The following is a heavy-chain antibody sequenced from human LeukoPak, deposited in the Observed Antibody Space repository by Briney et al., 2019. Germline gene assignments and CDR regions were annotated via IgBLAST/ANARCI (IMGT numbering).Heavy chain of an antibody. CDR1: GFTFSSYW. CDR3: AKDIDATRPYYFDY. V-gene: IGHV3-74*01. J-gene: IGHJ4*02. CDR2: INTDGSST. D-gene: IGHD1-26*01. Sequence: GGSLRLSCAASGFTFSSYWMHWVRQAPGKGLVWVSRINTDGSSTSYADSVKGRFTISRDNAKNTLYLQMNSLRAEDTAVYYCAKDIDATRPYYFDYWGQGTLVTVSS.